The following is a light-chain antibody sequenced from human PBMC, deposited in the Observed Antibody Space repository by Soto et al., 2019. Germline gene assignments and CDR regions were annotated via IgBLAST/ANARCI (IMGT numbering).Light chain of an antibody. V-gene: IGLV2-23*01. J-gene: IGLJ1*01. CDR1: TSDVGSYNL. CDR2: EGT. CDR3: CSYAGTSNYV. Sequence: QSVLTQPASVSGSLGQSITISCTGTTSDVGSYNLVSGYQQHPGKAPKLMIYEGTKRPSGVSNRFSGSKSGDTASLTISGLQAEDEADYYCCSYAGTSNYVFGTGTKLTVL.